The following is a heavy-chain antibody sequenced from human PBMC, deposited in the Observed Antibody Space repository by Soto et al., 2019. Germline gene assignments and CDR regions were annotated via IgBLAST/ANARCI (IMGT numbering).Heavy chain of an antibody. CDR2: IDHSGST. V-gene: IGHV4-34*01. J-gene: IGHJ4*02. CDR1: GGSFSGYF. D-gene: IGHD3-10*01. Sequence: SETLSLTCAVYGGSFSGYFWSWIRQPPGKGSEWIGEIDHSGSTNYNPSLKSRVTISVDKSKNQFSLKLSSVTAADTAVYYCARVVQGIDYWGQGTLVTVSS. CDR3: ARVVQGIDY.